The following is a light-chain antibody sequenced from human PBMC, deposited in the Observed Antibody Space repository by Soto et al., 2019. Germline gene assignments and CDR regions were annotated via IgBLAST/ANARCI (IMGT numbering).Light chain of an antibody. V-gene: IGLV2-11*01. J-gene: IGLJ1*01. CDR1: SSDVGAYDY. CDR3: CSYAGSYTSDYV. CDR2: DVS. Sequence: QSVLTQPRSVSGPPGQSVAISCTGTSSDVGAYDYVSWYQQHPGKAPKLMIYDVSKRPSAVPHRFSGSKSGNTASLTISGLQADDEADYYCCSYAGSYTSDYVFGTGTKVTVL.